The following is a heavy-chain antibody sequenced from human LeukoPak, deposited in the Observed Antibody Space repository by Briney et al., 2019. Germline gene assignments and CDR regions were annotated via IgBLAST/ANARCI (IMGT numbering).Heavy chain of an antibody. J-gene: IGHJ4*02. Sequence: SETLSLTCAVYGGSFSGYYWSWIRQPPGKGLEWIGEINHSGSTNYNPSLKSRVTISVDTSKNQFSLKLSSVTAADTAVYYCARASALWSFSDYWGQGTLVTVSP. D-gene: IGHD3-10*01. CDR1: GGSFSGYY. CDR3: ARASALWSFSDY. CDR2: INHSGST. V-gene: IGHV4-34*01.